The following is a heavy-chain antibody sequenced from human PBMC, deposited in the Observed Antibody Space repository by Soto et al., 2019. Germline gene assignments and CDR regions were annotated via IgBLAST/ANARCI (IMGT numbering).Heavy chain of an antibody. D-gene: IGHD5-18*01. CDR3: ASGIQLWLRRINNGYSG. Sequence: QVQLVQSGAEVKKPESSVKVSCKAPGGTFSTYAISWVRQAPGQGLEWMGGTIPMFGTANYAQRFQDRDTITADESTNTVYRELSSLRSEDTAVYFCASGIQLWLRRINNGYSGWGQGTLVTVSS. V-gene: IGHV1-69*12. CDR2: TIPMFGTA. CDR1: GGTFSTYA. J-gene: IGHJ4*02.